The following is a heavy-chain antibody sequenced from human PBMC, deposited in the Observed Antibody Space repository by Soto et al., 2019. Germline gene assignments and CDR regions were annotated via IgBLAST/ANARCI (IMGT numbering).Heavy chain of an antibody. CDR1: GFTFSDYV. J-gene: IGHJ4*01. V-gene: IGHV3-23*01. CDR3: AKGSASTRPYYFDY. Sequence: GGSLRVSCAASGFTFSDYVMSWVRQAPGKGLEWVSAISSSGGATYYADSVKGRFTISRDHSKNTLFLQMSSLRAEDTAFYYCAKGSASTRPYYFDYWGQGTLVSVSS. CDR2: ISSSGGAT. D-gene: IGHD6-6*01.